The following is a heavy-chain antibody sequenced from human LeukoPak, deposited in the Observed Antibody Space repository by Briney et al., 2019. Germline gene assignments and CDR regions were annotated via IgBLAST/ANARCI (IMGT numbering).Heavy chain of an antibody. CDR1: GYTFTGYY. D-gene: IGHD2-15*01. J-gene: IGHJ4*02. CDR3: VRLLAEGNY. V-gene: IGHV1-2*02. CDR2: INSNRGDT. Sequence: GASVKVSCKASGYTFTGYYLHWVRQAPGQVLEWMGWINSNRGDTNYAQKFQGRVTLTRDTSISTVYMELSRLKSDDTAVYYCVRLLAEGNYWGQGTLVTVSS.